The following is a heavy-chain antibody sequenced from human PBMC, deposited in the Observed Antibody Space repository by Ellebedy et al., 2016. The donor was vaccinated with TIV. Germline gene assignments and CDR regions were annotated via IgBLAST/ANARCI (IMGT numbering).Heavy chain of an antibody. V-gene: IGHV1-3*01. CDR3: ARDESLGNNYYGMDV. J-gene: IGHJ6*02. D-gene: IGHD7-27*01. Sequence: ASVKVSCKASGYTFTSYAMHWVRQAPGQRLEWMGWINAGNGNTKYSQKFQGRVTITRDTSASTAYMELSSLRSEDTAVYYCARDESLGNNYYGMDVWGQGTTVTVSS. CDR2: INAGNGNT. CDR1: GYTFTSYA.